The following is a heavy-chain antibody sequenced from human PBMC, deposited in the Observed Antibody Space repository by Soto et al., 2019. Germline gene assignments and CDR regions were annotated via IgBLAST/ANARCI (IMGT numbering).Heavy chain of an antibody. CDR1: GFTFSSYG. J-gene: IGHJ6*02. V-gene: IGHV3-33*01. CDR3: ARDKNLYYYYGMDV. CDR2: IWDDGRNK. Sequence: QVQLVESGGGVVQPGRSLRLSCAASGFTFSSYGMHWVRQAPGKGLEWVAVIWDDGRNKYYADSVKGRFTISRDNSKNTLYLQMNSLRAEDTAVYYCARDKNLYYYYGMDVWGQGTTVTVSS.